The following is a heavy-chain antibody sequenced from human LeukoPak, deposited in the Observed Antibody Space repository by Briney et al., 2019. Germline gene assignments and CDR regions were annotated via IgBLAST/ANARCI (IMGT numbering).Heavy chain of an antibody. CDR2: IYYSGST. V-gene: IGHV4-39*01. D-gene: IGHD1-26*01. Sequence: SETLSLTCSVSGGSITYSHYYWGWVRQPPGKGLEWIGGIYYSGSTYYNPSLKSRVTISVDTSRNEFSLRLSSVTAADSALYFCARQSGSYGGILDNWGQGILGTVSS. J-gene: IGHJ4*02. CDR1: GGSITYSHYY. CDR3: ARQSGSYGGILDN.